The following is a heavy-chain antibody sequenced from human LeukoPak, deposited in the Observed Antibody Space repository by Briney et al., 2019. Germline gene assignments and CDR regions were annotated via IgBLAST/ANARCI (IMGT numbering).Heavy chain of an antibody. V-gene: IGHV4-4*07. CDR3: ARCSGNGYDYSWFDP. J-gene: IGHJ5*02. Sequence: SETVSLTCTVSGCSLRTYYWNWLRQPAGKEREGIGRIYTSGSTNYNPSLKSRLTMSVNASNNHFFLQLSLFTAADTAVDYCARCSGNGYDYSWFDPWGQGTLVTVSS. CDR1: GCSLRTYY. D-gene: IGHD5-12*01. CDR2: IYTSGST.